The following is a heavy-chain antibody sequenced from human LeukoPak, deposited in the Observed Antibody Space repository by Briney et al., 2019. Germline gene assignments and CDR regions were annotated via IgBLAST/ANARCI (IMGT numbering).Heavy chain of an antibody. CDR2: INHSGST. Sequence: SETLSLTCAVYGGSFSGYYWSWIRQPPGEGLEWIGEINHSGSTNYNPSLKSRVTISVDTSKNQFSLKLSSVTAADTAVYYCARGRGCSSTSCYRGYYFDYWGQGTLVTVSS. CDR3: ARGRGCSSTSCYRGYYFDY. CDR1: GGSFSGYY. D-gene: IGHD2-2*01. V-gene: IGHV4-34*01. J-gene: IGHJ4*02.